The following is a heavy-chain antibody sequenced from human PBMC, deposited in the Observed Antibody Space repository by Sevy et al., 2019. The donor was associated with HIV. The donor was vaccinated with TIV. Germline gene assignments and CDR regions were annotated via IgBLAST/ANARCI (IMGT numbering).Heavy chain of an antibody. CDR3: ARGAYSYGLFDF. J-gene: IGHJ4*02. CDR1: GGSISSYY. Sequence: SETLSLTCTVSGGSISSYYWSWIRQPAGKGLEWIGRIYTSGSTNYNPSLKSRVSMSVDTSKNQFSLKLSSVPAADTAVYYCARGAYSYGLFDFWGQGTLVTVSS. D-gene: IGHD5-18*01. V-gene: IGHV4-4*07. CDR2: IYTSGST.